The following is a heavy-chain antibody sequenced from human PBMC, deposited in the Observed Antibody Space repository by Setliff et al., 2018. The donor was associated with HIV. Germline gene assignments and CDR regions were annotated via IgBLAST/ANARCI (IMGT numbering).Heavy chain of an antibody. V-gene: IGHV1-69*13. CDR1: GGTVSRLT. D-gene: IGHD1-1*01. CDR2: LIAMYGTA. Sequence: ASVKVSCKASGGTVSRLTFGWERQVPGQGLEWMGGLIAMYGTANYAQKFQGRVTMTADDSTNTTYMELSRLRFEDTAMYYCGRGDSLLESIVWFDRWGQGTLVTVSS. J-gene: IGHJ5*02. CDR3: GRGDSLLESIVWFDR.